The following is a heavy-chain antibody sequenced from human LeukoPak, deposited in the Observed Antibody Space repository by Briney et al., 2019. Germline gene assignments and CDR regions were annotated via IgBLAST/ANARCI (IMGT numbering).Heavy chain of an antibody. CDR1: GFTVSSNY. D-gene: IGHD3-22*01. Sequence: GGSLRLSCAASGFTVSSNYMSWVRQAPGKGLEWVSVIYSGGSTYYADSGKGRFTISIDNSKNTLYLQMNSLRAEDTAVYYCARFFADYGSSGYFPAYFDYWGQGTLVTVSS. J-gene: IGHJ4*02. CDR3: ARFFADYGSSGYFPAYFDY. CDR2: IYSGGST. V-gene: IGHV3-53*01.